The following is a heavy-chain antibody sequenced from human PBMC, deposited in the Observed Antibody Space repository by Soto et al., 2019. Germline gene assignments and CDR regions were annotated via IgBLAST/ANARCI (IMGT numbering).Heavy chain of an antibody. CDR2: IYHSGST. Sequence: SETLSLTCTVSGGSISSYYWSWIRQPPGKGLEWIGYIYHSGSTNYNPSLKSRVTISLDTSKSQFSLKLSSVTAADTAVYFCARDSGPSGWFDPWGQGTLVTVS. D-gene: IGHD1-26*01. V-gene: IGHV4-59*01. J-gene: IGHJ5*02. CDR3: ARDSGPSGWFDP. CDR1: GGSISSYY.